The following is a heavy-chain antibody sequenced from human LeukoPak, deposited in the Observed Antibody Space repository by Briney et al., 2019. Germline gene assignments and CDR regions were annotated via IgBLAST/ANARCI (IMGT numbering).Heavy chain of an antibody. V-gene: IGHV4-39*07. Sequence: SETLSLTCTVSGGSISSSSYYWGWIRQPPGKGLEWIGSIYYSGSTYYKSSLKSRVTISADTSKNQFSLKLNSVTAADTAVYYCARDVYCSGGSCRLYAFDIWGQGTMVTVSS. CDR3: ARDVYCSGGSCRLYAFDI. CDR1: GGSISSSSYY. J-gene: IGHJ3*02. CDR2: IYYSGST. D-gene: IGHD2-15*01.